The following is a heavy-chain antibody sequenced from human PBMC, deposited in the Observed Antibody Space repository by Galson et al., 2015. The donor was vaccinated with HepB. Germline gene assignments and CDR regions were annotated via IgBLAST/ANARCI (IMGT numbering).Heavy chain of an antibody. CDR2: ISSSSSYT. CDR3: ATFPWGSSGQIVFDY. CDR1: GFTFSDYY. V-gene: IGHV3-11*06. D-gene: IGHD3-22*01. Sequence: SLRLSCAASGFTFSDYYMSWIRQAPGKGLEWVSYISSSSSYTNYADSVKGRFTISRDNAKNSLYLQMNSLRAEDTAVYYCATFPWGSSGQIVFDYWGQGTLVTVSS. J-gene: IGHJ4*02.